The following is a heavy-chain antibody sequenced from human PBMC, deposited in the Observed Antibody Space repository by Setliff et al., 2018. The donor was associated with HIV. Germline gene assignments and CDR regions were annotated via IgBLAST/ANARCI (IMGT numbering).Heavy chain of an antibody. CDR2: GSYSGST. D-gene: IGHD6-6*01. J-gene: IGHJ4*02. Sequence: SETLSLTCTVSGDSISSSGYWWGWIRQPPGKGLEWIGIGSYSGSTYYNPSLKSRVTVSVDTSNNQLFLKVSSVTAADTAVYYCARFRGVHSSSLLDSWGQGTLVTVSS. CDR3: ARFRGVHSSSLLDS. V-gene: IGHV4-39*01. CDR1: GDSISSSGYW.